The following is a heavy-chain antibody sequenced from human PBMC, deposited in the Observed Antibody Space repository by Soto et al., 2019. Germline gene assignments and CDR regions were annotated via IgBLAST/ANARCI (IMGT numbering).Heavy chain of an antibody. D-gene: IGHD3-22*01. CDR3: ANMDSSGPNYY. J-gene: IGHJ4*02. CDR2: ISGSGGST. V-gene: IGHV3-23*01. Sequence: GSLRLSCAASGFTFSSYAMSWVRQAPGKGLEWVSAISGSGGSTYYADSVKGRFTISRDNSKNTLYLQMNSLRAEDTAVYYCANMDSSGPNYYWGQGTLVTVSS. CDR1: GFTFSSYA.